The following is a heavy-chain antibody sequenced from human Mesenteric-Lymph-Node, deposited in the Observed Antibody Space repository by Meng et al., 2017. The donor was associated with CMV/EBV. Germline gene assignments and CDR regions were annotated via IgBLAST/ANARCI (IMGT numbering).Heavy chain of an antibody. CDR3: AREVQYCSSITCYGGYDP. Sequence: ASVKVSCKASGYTFTSSGIRWVRQAPGQGLEWMGWINTYSGNTNYAQKLQGRVTMTTDTSMSTAYMELRSLIPDDTAVYYCAREVQYCSSITCYGGYDPWGQGTLVTVSS. CDR1: GYTFTSSG. V-gene: IGHV1-18*01. D-gene: IGHD2-2*01. J-gene: IGHJ5*02. CDR2: INTYSGNT.